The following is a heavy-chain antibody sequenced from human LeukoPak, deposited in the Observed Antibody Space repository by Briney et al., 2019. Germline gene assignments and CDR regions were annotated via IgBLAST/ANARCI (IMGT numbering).Heavy chain of an antibody. CDR1: GGSISSYY. V-gene: IGHV4-59*01. CDR3: ARGRYYDSSGRGAFDI. D-gene: IGHD3-22*01. Sequence: SETLSLTCTVSGGSISSYYWSWIRQPPGKGLEWIGYIYYTGSTNYNPSLKSRVTISVDTSKNQFSLKLNSVTAADTAVYYCARGRYYDSSGRGAFDIWGQGTVVIVSS. J-gene: IGHJ3*02. CDR2: IYYTGST.